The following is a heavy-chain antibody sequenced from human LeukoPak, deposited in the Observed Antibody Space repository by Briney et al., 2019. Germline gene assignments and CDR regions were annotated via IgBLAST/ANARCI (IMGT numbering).Heavy chain of an antibody. CDR1: GGSISSSSYY. J-gene: IGHJ5*02. V-gene: IGHV4-39*02. D-gene: IGHD5-24*01. CDR3: ARDNPVRDEAWWFNP. CDR2: IYYSGST. Sequence: PSETLSLTCTVSGGSISSSSYYWGWIRQPPGKGLVWIGSIYYSGSTYYNPSLKSRVTISVDTSKNQFSLKLSSVTAADTAVYYCARDNPVRDEAWWFNPWGQGTLVTVSS.